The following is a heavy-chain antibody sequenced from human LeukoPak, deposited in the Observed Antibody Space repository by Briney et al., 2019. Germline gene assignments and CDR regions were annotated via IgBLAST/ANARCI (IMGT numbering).Heavy chain of an antibody. J-gene: IGHJ4*02. CDR2: IKQDGSEK. V-gene: IGHV3-7*01. CDR1: GFTFSSYW. CDR3: ARDLGIGLWAYSDY. Sequence: GGSLRLSCAASGFTFSSYWMSWVRQAPGKGLEWVANIKQDGSEKYYVDSVKGRFTISRDNAKNSLYLQMNSLRAEDTAVYYCARDLGIGLWAYSDYWGQGTLVTVSS. D-gene: IGHD1-14*01.